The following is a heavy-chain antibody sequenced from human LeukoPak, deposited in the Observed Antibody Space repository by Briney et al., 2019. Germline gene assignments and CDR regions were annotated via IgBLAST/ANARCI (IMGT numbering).Heavy chain of an antibody. CDR1: GFTFGSYD. CDR2: ISSDENNK. V-gene: IGHV3-30*03. Sequence: GGSLRLSCAASGFTFGSYDMHWVRQAPGKGLEWVSVISSDENNKYYADSVKGRFTISRDNSKNTLYLQMSSLRPEDTAVYYCARVRSGGFDYWGQGILVTVSS. J-gene: IGHJ4*02. CDR3: ARVRSGGFDY. D-gene: IGHD1-26*01.